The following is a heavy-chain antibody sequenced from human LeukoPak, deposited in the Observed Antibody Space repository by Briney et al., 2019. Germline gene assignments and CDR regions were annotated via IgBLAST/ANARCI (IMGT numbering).Heavy chain of an antibody. CDR3: VRDIGYGDY. V-gene: IGHV3-7*01. D-gene: IGHD5-18*01. Sequence: GGSLRLSCAASGFTISNYWMSWVRQAPGEGLRWVATINHDGREIYYVDSVKGRFTISRDNAKNSLYLQMNSLRAEDTAVYFCVRDIGYGDYWGQGTLVTVSS. CDR2: INHDGREI. J-gene: IGHJ4*02. CDR1: GFTISNYW.